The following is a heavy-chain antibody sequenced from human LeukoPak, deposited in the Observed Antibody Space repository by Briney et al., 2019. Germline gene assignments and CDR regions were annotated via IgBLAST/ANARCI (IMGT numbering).Heavy chain of an antibody. J-gene: IGHJ5*02. V-gene: IGHV3-7*01. CDR2: IKHDGSEK. Sequence: GGSLRLSCAASGFTFSSYWMNWVRQAPGKGLEWVANIKHDGSEKYYVDSVKGRFTISRDNAKNSLYLQMNSLRAEDTAVYYCAREVAAAGKGYNWFDPWGQGTLVTVSS. CDR1: GFTFSSYW. CDR3: AREVAAAGKGYNWFDP. D-gene: IGHD6-13*01.